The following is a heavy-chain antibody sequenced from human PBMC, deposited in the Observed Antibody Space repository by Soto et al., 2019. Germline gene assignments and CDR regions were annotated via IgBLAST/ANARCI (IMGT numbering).Heavy chain of an antibody. D-gene: IGHD3-3*01. J-gene: IGHJ4*02. CDR2: LSGNSGTT. V-gene: IGHV3-23*01. CDR3: AKGSKFTIFSPNDY. CDR1: GFTFSTYA. Sequence: EMQLLESGGGLVQPGGSLRLSCAASGFTFSTYAMTWVRQAPGKGLEWVSALSGNSGTTYSADSVKGRFTISRDNSRNTLYLQMSSLRAEDMALYYCAKGSKFTIFSPNDYWGQGTLVTVSS.